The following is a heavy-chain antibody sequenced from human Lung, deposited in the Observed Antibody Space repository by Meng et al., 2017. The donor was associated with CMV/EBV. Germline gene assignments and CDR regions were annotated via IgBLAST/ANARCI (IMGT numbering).Heavy chain of an antibody. CDR2: ITSSSSYI. CDR1: GFSFSTYS. Sequence: GEXXKISCAASGFSFSTYSMNWVRQTPGKGLEWVSSITSSSSYIFYADSVKGRFIISRDNAKNSLYLQMNSLKAEDTGVHYCARDGGSGWSWGQGTLVTVSS. D-gene: IGHD6-19*01. V-gene: IGHV3-21*03. CDR3: ARDGGSGWS. J-gene: IGHJ5*02.